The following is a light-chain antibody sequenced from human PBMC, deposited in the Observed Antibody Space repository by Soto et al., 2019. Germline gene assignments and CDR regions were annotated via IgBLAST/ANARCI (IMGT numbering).Light chain of an antibody. CDR1: QSVSSY. V-gene: IGKV3-11*01. CDR3: QQRSNWPT. Sequence: EIVLTQSPATLTLSPGERATLSCRASQSVSSYLAWYQQKPGQAPRLLIYDASNRATGIPARFSGSGSGTDFTLTISSLDPEDFAVYLCQQRSNWPTVGQGTQLEIK. J-gene: IGKJ2*01. CDR2: DAS.